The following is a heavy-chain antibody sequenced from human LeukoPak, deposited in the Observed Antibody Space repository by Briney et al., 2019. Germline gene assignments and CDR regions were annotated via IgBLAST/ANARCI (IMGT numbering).Heavy chain of an antibody. CDR3: ARDPLTIYGDYVFDY. V-gene: IGHV4-39*07. J-gene: IGHJ4*02. Sequence: PSETLSLTCTVSGGSISSSSYYWGWIRQPPGKGLEWIGSIYYSGSTYYNPSLKSRVTISVDTSKNQFSLKLSSVTAADTAVYYCARDPLTIYGDYVFDYWGQGTLVTVSS. CDR1: GGSISSSSYY. D-gene: IGHD4-17*01. CDR2: IYYSGST.